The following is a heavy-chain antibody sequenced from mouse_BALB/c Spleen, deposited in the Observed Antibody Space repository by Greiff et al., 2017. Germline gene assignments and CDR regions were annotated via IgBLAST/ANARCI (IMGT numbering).Heavy chain of an antibody. D-gene: IGHD2-4*01. CDR2: IDPANGTT. CDR1: GFNIKDTY. V-gene: IGHV14-3*02. Sequence: VQLQQSGAELVKPGASVKLSCTASGFNIKDTYMHWVKQRPEQGLEWMGRIDPANGTTKYDPKFQGKATITANTSSNTAYLQLSSLTSEDTAVYYCVISTMITPFAYWGQGTLVTVSA. CDR3: VISTMITPFAY. J-gene: IGHJ3*01.